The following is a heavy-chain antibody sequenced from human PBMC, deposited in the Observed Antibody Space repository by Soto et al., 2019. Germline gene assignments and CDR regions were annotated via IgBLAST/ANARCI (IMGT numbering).Heavy chain of an antibody. D-gene: IGHD1-26*01. Sequence: SETLSLTCTVSGGSISSGGYYWSWIRQHPGKGLEWIGYIYYSGSTYYNPSLKSRVTISVDTSKNQFSLKLSSVTAADTAVYYCARALTGRGATVDYWGQGTLVTVSS. CDR3: ARALTGRGATVDY. CDR2: IYYSGST. J-gene: IGHJ4*02. V-gene: IGHV4-31*03. CDR1: GGSISSGGYY.